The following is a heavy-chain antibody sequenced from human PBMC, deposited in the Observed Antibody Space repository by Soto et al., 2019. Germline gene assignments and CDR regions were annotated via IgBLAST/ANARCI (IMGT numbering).Heavy chain of an antibody. CDR1: GFTFSSYS. CDR3: ARDGGGSTIFGVVIDSWFDP. CDR2: ISSSSSTI. J-gene: IGHJ5*02. D-gene: IGHD3-3*01. Sequence: EVRLVESGGGLVQPGGSLRLSCAASGFTFSSYSMNWVRQAPGKGLEWVSYISSSSSTIYYADSVKGRFTISRDNAKNSLYLRMSRLRAEDTAVYYGARDGGGSTIFGVVIDSWFDPWGQGPLLTVSS. V-gene: IGHV3-48*01.